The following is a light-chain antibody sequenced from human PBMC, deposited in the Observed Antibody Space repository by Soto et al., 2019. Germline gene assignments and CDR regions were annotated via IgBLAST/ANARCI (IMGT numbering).Light chain of an antibody. Sequence: EIVLTQSPGTLSLSPGEGGILSCRASQGFSNNYLAWSQQKLGQAPSLPIYGAYTRVTGIQDRFSGSGSGTDFTLTISRLEPEDVEMYYCQQYGSSPLTFGPGTKVDIK. V-gene: IGKV3-20*01. CDR2: GAY. CDR1: QGFSNNY. CDR3: QQYGSSPLT. J-gene: IGKJ3*01.